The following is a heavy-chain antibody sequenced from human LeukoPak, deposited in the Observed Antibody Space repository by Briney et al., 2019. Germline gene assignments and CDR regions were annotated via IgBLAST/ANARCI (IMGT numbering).Heavy chain of an antibody. Sequence: GASVKVSCKASGYTFTSYGISWVRQAPGQGLEWMGWISAYNGNTNYAQKLQGRVTMTTVTSASTAYMELRSLRSDDTAVYYCARYSSGWTINYYYYGMDVWGQGTTVTVSS. D-gene: IGHD6-19*01. V-gene: IGHV1-18*01. CDR3: ARYSSGWTINYYYYGMDV. CDR2: ISAYNGNT. J-gene: IGHJ6*02. CDR1: GYTFTSYG.